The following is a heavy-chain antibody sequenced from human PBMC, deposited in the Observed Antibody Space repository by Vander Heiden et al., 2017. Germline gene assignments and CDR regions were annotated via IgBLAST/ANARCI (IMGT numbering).Heavy chain of an antibody. Sequence: QVQLQAPRPGLVKPAETLSLTCTVAGGPISSYYSSWIRQPPGKGLEWIGYIYYSGSTNYNPSLKSRVTISVDTSKNQFSLKLSSVTAADTAVYYCARGYVVPAAIYTYGMDVWGQGTTVTVSS. CDR1: GGPISSYY. CDR3: ARGYVVPAAIYTYGMDV. CDR2: IYYSGST. J-gene: IGHJ6*02. D-gene: IGHD2-2*01. V-gene: IGHV4-59*01.